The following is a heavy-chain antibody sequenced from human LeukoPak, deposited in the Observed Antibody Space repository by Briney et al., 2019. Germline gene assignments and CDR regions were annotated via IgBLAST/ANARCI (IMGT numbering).Heavy chain of an antibody. CDR1: GGSFITYA. D-gene: IGHD5-12*01. CDR2: LIPVLGMS. CDR3: ARDRGGGFDLAFFDH. J-gene: IGHJ4*02. V-gene: IGHV1-69*04. Sequence: SVKVSCKSSGGSFITYAVNWVRQAPGQGLEWMGRLIPVLGMSHYAPGFQGRVTLTADRSTNTAYMELDRLTSDDTAVYFCARDRGGGFDLAFFDHWGQGTLVTVSS.